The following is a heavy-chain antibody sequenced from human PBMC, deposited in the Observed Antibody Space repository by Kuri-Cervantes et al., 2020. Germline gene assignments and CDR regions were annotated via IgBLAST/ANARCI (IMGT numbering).Heavy chain of an antibody. CDR3: VRTLRTYKNYERGYYYYYDMDV. CDR2: IYPGDSDT. V-gene: IGHV5-51*01. Sequence: GESLKISCKGSGYSFTSYWIGWVRQMPGKGLEWMGIIYPGDSDTTYSPSFQGQVTISADKSISAAYLQWNSLEASDSALYFCVRTLRTYKNYERGYYYYYDMDVWGQGTTVTVSS. CDR1: GYSFTSYW. D-gene: IGHD4-11*01. J-gene: IGHJ6*02.